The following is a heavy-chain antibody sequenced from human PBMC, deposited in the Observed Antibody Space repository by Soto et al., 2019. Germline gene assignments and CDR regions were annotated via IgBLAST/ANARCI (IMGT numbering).Heavy chain of an antibody. J-gene: IGHJ5*02. Sequence: EVQLLESGGGLVQPGGSLRLSCAASGLTFSSYAMSWVRQAPGKGLEWVSVISGSGGSTYYADSVKGRFTISRDNSXNTLXXXXXXXXXEDTXVYXXXXXXSGNWFDPWGQGTLVTVSS. CDR3: XXXXSGNWFDP. V-gene: IGHV3-23*01. D-gene: IGHD3-10*01. CDR2: ISGSGGST. CDR1: GLTFSSYA.